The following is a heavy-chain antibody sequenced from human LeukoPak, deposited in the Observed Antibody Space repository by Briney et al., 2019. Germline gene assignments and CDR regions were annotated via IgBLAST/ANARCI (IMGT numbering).Heavy chain of an antibody. J-gene: IGHJ6*02. CDR1: GGTFSSYA. CDR2: IIPILGIA. CDR3: ARESPYLGYCSGGSCYYYGMDV. Sequence: SVKVSCKASGGTFSSYAISWVRQAPGQGLEWMGRIIPILGIANYAQKFQGRVTITADKSMSTAYMELSSLRSEDTAVYYCARESPYLGYCSGGSCYYYGMDVWGQGTTVTDSS. D-gene: IGHD2-15*01. V-gene: IGHV1-69*04.